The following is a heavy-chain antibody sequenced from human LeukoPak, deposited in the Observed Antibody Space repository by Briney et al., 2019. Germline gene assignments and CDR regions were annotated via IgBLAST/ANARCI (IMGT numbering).Heavy chain of an antibody. CDR1: GFTVSSNY. J-gene: IGHJ4*02. D-gene: IGHD5-12*01. CDR3: ARGDPGYSGYDNY. V-gene: IGHV3-53*01. Sequence: GGSLRLSCAASGFTVSSNYMSWVRQAPGKGLEWVSVIYSGGSTYYADSVKGRFTISRDNSKNTLYLQMNSLRAEDTAVYYCARGDPGYSGYDNYWGQGTLVTVSS. CDR2: IYSGGST.